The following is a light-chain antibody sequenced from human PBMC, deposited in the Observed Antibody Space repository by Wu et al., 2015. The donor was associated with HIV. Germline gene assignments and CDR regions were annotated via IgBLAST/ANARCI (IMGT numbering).Light chain of an antibody. J-gene: IGKJ1*01. Sequence: PGERATLSCRASQSVSSYLAWYQQKPGQAPRLLIHGASSRATGIPDRFSGGGSGTDFTLTISRLEPEDFAVYFCQQYGSSPGTFGQGTKVEIK. CDR3: QQYGSSPGT. V-gene: IGKV3-20*01. CDR2: GAS. CDR1: QSVSSY.